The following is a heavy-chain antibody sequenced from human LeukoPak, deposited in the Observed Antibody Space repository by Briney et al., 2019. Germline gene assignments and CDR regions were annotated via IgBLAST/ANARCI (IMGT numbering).Heavy chain of an antibody. J-gene: IGHJ2*01. V-gene: IGHV3-53*01. CDR2: IYSGGST. CDR1: GFTVSSNY. CDR3: ARVRSSNINLPYWYFDL. D-gene: IGHD1-14*01. Sequence: PGGSLRLSCAASGFTVSSNYMSWVRHTPGKGLEWVSVIYSGGSTYYADSVKGRFTISSDNAKNSLYLQMNSLRAEDTAVYYCARVRSSNINLPYWYFDLWGRGALVTVSS.